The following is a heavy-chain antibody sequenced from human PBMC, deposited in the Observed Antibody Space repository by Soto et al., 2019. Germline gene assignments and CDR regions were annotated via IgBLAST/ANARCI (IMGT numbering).Heavy chain of an antibody. D-gene: IGHD4-17*01. CDR3: ARDPLYDYGDLSHVFDM. J-gene: IGHJ3*02. V-gene: IGHV4-30-4*01. CDR2: VYHTGST. CDR1: GDSLRRGDSY. Sequence: QVQLQESGPGLVKPSQTLSLSCTVWGDSLRRGDSYWSWIRLPPGKGRGGIGFVYHTGSTYYSPSLKGRVDISVDTSKNQFSLKLNSVTAADTAVYYCARDPLYDYGDLSHVFDMWGQGTMVTVSS.